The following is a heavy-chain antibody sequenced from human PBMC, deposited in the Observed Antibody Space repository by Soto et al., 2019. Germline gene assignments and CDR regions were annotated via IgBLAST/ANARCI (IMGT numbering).Heavy chain of an antibody. D-gene: IGHD3-3*01. CDR1: GFTFSNAW. CDR3: TTRPDYDFWSGYLYYFDY. V-gene: IGHV3-15*07. J-gene: IGHJ4*02. CDR2: IKSKTDGGTT. Sequence: GGSLRLSCAASGFTFSNAWMNWVRQAPGKGLEWVGRIKSKTDGGTTDYATPVKGRFTISRDDSKNTLYLQMNSLKTEDTAVYYCTTRPDYDFWSGYLYYFDYWGQGTLVTAPQ.